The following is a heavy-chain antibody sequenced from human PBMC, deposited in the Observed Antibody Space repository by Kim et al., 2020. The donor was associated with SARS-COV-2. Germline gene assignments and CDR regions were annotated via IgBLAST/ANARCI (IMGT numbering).Heavy chain of an antibody. Sequence: SETLSLTCTVSGGSISSGGYYWSWIRQHPGKGLEWIGYIYYSGSTYYNPSLKSRVTISVDTSKNQFSLKLSSVTAADTAVYYCARASFGLRVDYWGQGTLVTVSS. CDR3: ARASFGLRVDY. CDR2: IYYSGST. D-gene: IGHD4-17*01. J-gene: IGHJ4*02. CDR1: GGSISSGGYY. V-gene: IGHV4-31*03.